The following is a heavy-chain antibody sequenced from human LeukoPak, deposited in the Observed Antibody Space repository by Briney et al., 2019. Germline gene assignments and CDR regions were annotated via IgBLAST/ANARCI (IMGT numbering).Heavy chain of an antibody. D-gene: IGHD2-2*01. J-gene: IGHJ6*03. CDR2: IYHRGNT. CDR1: GYSISLNYY. CDR3: ARSVIVPAIVADYYTYMDV. Sequence: SETLSLTRAVSGYSISLNYYWGWIRQPPGKGLEWIGVIYHRGNTDYNPSLQSRVTISIDTSKNDFSLKVNSVTAADTAVYYCARSVIVPAIVADYYTYMDVWGRGISVTVSS. V-gene: IGHV4-38-2*01.